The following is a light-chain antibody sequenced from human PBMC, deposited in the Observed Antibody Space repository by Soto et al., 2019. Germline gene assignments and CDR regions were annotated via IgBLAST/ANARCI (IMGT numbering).Light chain of an antibody. J-gene: IGKJ4*01. CDR1: QNISRY. CDR3: QQSYSGPLT. CDR2: SAS. Sequence: IKMNQPTSSLSASIGDRVIITGRASQNISRYLNWYQQKPGTAPNLLIYSASTLQSGVPSRFSGIGSGTDFTLSISSLQPEDFATYYCQQSYSGPLTFGGGTNVDI. V-gene: IGKV1-39*01.